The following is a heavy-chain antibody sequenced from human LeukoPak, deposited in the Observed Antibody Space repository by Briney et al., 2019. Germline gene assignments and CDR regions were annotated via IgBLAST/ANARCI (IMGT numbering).Heavy chain of an antibody. J-gene: IGHJ4*02. CDR2: IRYDGSNK. V-gene: IGHV3-30*02. CDR3: EIAAAVVIGV. D-gene: IGHD6-13*01. CDR1: GFTFSSYG. Sequence: GGSLRLSCAASGFTFSSYGMHWVRQAPGKGLEWVAFIRYDGSNKYYADSVKGRFTISRDNSKNTLYLQMNSLRAEDTAVHYCEIAAAVVIGVWGQGTLVTVSS.